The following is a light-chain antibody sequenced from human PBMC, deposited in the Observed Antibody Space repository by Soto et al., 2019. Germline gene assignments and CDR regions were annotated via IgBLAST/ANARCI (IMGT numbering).Light chain of an antibody. CDR2: GAS. Sequence: DIVMTQSPVTLSVSPGDRATLSCRASQSVGHNLAWFQRKPGQAPRLLIYGASAGATGIPDRFSGSGFGTEFTLTISSLQSEDLAVYYCQQYNNWPRTFGQGTKVEMK. V-gene: IGKV3-15*01. CDR3: QQYNNWPRT. J-gene: IGKJ1*01. CDR1: QSVGHN.